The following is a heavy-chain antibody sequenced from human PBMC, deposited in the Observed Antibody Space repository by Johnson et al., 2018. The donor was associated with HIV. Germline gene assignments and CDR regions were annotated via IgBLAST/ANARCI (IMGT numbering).Heavy chain of an antibody. CDR3: ASSFGDWVPIEQTSAFDI. Sequence: VQLVESGGDLVQPGGSLRLSCVGSGFTFSSYALYALSWVRQAPGKGLEWVSSISGSGSSTYYAASVEGRFTVSRDNSKNTLYLQMNSLRAEDTAMYYCASSFGDWVPIEQTSAFDIWGQGTLVTVSS. CDR1: GFTFSSYA. D-gene: IGHD3-16*01. V-gene: IGHV3-23*04. J-gene: IGHJ3*02. CDR2: ISGSGSST.